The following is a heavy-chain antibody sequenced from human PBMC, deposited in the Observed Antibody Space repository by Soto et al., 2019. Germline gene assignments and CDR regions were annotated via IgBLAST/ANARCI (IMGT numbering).Heavy chain of an antibody. Sequence: EVQVLESGGGLVQPGGSLRLSCAASGFTFSSYAMSWVRQAPGKGLEWVSTISGSGVSTSYADSEKGRFTIFRDNSKNMLYLQVNSLRAEDTAVYFCAKVRGWTYYNELEYWGKRTLVTVSS. CDR3: AKVRGWTYYNELEY. CDR1: GFTFSSYA. D-gene: IGHD1-26*01. J-gene: IGHJ4*02. CDR2: ISGSGVST. V-gene: IGHV3-23*01.